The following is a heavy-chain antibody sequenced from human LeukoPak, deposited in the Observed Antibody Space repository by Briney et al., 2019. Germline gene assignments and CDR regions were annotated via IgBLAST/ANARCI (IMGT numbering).Heavy chain of an antibody. Sequence: GGSLRLSCAASGFTFSSYAMSWVRQAPGKGLEWVSDIYSGGSTYYADSVKGRFTISRDNSKNTLYLQMNSLRAEDTAVYYCARVITIFGVVPPGGDYWGQGTLVTVSS. CDR1: GFTFSSYA. J-gene: IGHJ4*02. CDR2: IYSGGST. V-gene: IGHV3-53*01. D-gene: IGHD3-3*01. CDR3: ARVITIFGVVPPGGDY.